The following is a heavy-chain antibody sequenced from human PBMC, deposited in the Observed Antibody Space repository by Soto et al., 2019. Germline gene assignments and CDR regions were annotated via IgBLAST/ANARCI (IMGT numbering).Heavy chain of an antibody. CDR2: IYYSGST. Sequence: XETLSLTCTVSGGSISSYDWSWIRQPPGKGLEWIGYIYYSGSTNYNPSLKSRVTISVDTSKNQFSLKLSSVTAADTAVYYCARKRGIAVATNWFDTWGQGTLVTVSS. D-gene: IGHD6-19*01. V-gene: IGHV4-59*01. CDR3: ARKRGIAVATNWFDT. J-gene: IGHJ5*02. CDR1: GGSISSYD.